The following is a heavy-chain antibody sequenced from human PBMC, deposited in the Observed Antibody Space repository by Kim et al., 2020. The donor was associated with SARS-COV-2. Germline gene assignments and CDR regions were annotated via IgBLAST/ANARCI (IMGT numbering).Heavy chain of an antibody. J-gene: IGHJ4*02. CDR3: ARDVDDFSTATFDY. V-gene: IGHV3-30*07. Sequence: DSVKGRCTISRDNSKNTLFLQMSRLRAEDTAVYYCARDVDDFSTATFDYWGQGTLVTVSS. D-gene: IGHD3-9*01.